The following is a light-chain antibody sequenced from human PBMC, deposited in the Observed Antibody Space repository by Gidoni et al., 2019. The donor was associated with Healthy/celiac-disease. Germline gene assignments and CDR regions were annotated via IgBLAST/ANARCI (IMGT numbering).Light chain of an antibody. CDR2: DAS. CDR3: QQYKSYSWT. CDR1: QSISSW. V-gene: IGKV1-5*01. Sequence: DIQMTQSPSTLSASVGDRVTITCRASQSISSWLAWYQQKPGKAPKLLIYDASSLESGGPSRFSGSGSGTEFTLTISSLQPDDFATYYCQQYKSYSWTCGQGTKVEIK. J-gene: IGKJ1*01.